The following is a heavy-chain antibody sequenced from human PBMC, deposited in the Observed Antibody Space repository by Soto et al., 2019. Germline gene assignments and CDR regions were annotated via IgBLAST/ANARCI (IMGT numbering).Heavy chain of an antibody. Sequence: QVQLQESGPGLVKPSETLSLNCTVSGGPISSYYWSWIRQSPGKGLEWIGYIYYSGSTNYNPSLKSRVTMSVDTSKNPCSLELSSVTAADTAVYYCARGSSGWPPRLDYWGQGTLVTVSS. D-gene: IGHD6-19*01. CDR3: ARGSSGWPPRLDY. CDR1: GGPISSYY. J-gene: IGHJ4*02. CDR2: IYYSGST. V-gene: IGHV4-59*01.